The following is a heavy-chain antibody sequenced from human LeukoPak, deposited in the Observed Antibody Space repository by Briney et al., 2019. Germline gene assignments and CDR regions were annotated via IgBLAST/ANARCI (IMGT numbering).Heavy chain of an antibody. CDR3: AREKSTAMGTRWFDP. V-gene: IGHV1-18*01. Sequence: GASVKVSCKASGYTFTSYGISWVRQAPGQGLEWMGWISAYNGNTNYAQKLQGRVTMTTDTSTSTAYMELRSLRSDDTAVYYCAREKSTAMGTRWFDPWGQGTLVTVFS. CDR2: ISAYNGNT. CDR1: GYTFTSYG. J-gene: IGHJ5*02. D-gene: IGHD5-18*01.